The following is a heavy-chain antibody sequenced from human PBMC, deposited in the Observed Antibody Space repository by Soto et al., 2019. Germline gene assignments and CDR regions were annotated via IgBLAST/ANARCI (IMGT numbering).Heavy chain of an antibody. V-gene: IGHV4-59*01. J-gene: IGHJ6*02. Sequence: SETLSLTCTVSGGSISSYYWSWIRQPPGKGLEWIGYTYYSGSTNYNPSLKSRVTISVDASKDQFSLKLSSVPAADTAVYYCARGRESPHYYYGMDVWGQGTTVTVSS. CDR1: GGSISSYY. CDR2: TYYSGST. D-gene: IGHD3-10*01. CDR3: ARGRESPHYYYGMDV.